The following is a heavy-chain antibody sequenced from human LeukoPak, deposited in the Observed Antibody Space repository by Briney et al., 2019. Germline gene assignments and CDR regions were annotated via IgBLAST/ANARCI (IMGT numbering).Heavy chain of an antibody. J-gene: IGHJ4*02. CDR3: TRSFGGSGDY. Sequence: GGSLRLSCAVSGFTFSDYWLHWVRQASGKGLVWISRINTDGSVTDYADSVKGRFTISRDNAKNTLYLQMNSLITEDTALYYCTRSFGGSGDYWGQGTLVTVSS. V-gene: IGHV3-74*01. CDR2: INTDGSVT. CDR1: GFTFSDYW. D-gene: IGHD4-23*01.